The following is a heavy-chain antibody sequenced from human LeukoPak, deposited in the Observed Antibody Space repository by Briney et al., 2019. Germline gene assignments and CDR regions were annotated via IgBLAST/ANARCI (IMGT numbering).Heavy chain of an antibody. V-gene: IGHV4-59*01. CDR1: GGSISSYY. CDR3: ARGYGGAPKGYYFDY. D-gene: IGHD3-16*01. J-gene: IGHJ4*02. CDR2: IYYSGST. Sequence: PSETLSLTCTVSGGSISSYYWSWIRQPPGKGLEWIGYIYYSGSTNYNPSLKSRVTISVDTSKSQFSLKLSSVTAADTAVYYCARGYGGAPKGYYFDYWGQGILVTVSS.